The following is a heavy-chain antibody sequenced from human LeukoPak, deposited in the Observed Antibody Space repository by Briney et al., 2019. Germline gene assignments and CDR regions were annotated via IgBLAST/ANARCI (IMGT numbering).Heavy chain of an antibody. J-gene: IGHJ6*04. CDR2: ISSSGSTI. CDR1: GFTPSSYE. V-gene: IGHV3-48*03. Sequence: GGSLRLSRAASGFTPSSYEMNWVRQAPGKGLEGVSYISSSGSTIYYADSLKGRFTISRDNAKNSLYLQMNSLRAEDTAVYYCAELGITMIGGVWGKGTTVTISS. D-gene: IGHD3-10*02. CDR3: AELGITMIGGV.